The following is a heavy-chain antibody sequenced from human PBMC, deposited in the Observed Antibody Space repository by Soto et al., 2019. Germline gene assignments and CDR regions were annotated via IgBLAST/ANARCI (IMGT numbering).Heavy chain of an antibody. V-gene: IGHV3-66*01. CDR1: GFTVTEIY. J-gene: IGHJ3*02. CDR2: IYNEFT. Sequence: PGGSLRLSCVASGFTVTEIYMNWVRQAPGKEQEWVSVIYNEFTDYADSVRGRFSISTDSSKNALYLQMNSLRAEDSAVYYCVREPRYCSGGSCSIMGDAFDIWGQGTMVTVSS. CDR3: VREPRYCSGGSCSIMGDAFDI. D-gene: IGHD2-15*01.